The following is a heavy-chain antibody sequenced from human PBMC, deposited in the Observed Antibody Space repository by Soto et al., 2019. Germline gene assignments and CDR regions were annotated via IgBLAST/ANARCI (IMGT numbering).Heavy chain of an antibody. CDR3: ARGGNWGTCDY. CDR1: GFTFSSYA. D-gene: IGHD7-27*01. CDR2: ISYDGSNK. V-gene: IGHV3-30-3*01. J-gene: IGHJ4*02. Sequence: QVQLVESGGGVVQPGRSLRLSCAASGFTFSSYAMHWVRQAPGKGLEWVAVISYDGSNKYYADSVKGRLTISRDNSKNTLYLQMNSLRAEDTAVYYCARGGNWGTCDYWGQGTLVTVSS.